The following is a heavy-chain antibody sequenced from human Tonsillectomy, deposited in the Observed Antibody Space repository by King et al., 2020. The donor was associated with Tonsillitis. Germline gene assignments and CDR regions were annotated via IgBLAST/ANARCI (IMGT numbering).Heavy chain of an antibody. CDR3: TTDHLDYYYGSGSYYSYYYGMDV. V-gene: IGHV3-15*01. D-gene: IGHD3-10*01. Sequence: QLVQSGGGLVKPGGSLRLSCAASGFTFSNAWMSWVRQAPGKGLEWVGRVKSKTDGGTTDYAAPVKGRFTISRDDSKNTLYLQMNSLKTEDTAVYYCTTDHLDYYYGSGSYYSYYYGMDVWGQGTTVTVSS. CDR1: GFTFSNAW. J-gene: IGHJ6*02. CDR2: VKSKTDGGTT.